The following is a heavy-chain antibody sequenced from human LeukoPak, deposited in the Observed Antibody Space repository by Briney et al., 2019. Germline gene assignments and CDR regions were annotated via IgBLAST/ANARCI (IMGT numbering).Heavy chain of an antibody. V-gene: IGHV4-61*02. Sequence: PSQTLSLTCTVSGGSISSGSYYWSWIRQPAGKGLEWIGRIYTSGSTNYNPSLKSRVTISVDTSKNQFSLKLSSVTAADTAVYCCARWVTMIVDAFDIWGQGTMVTVSS. CDR3: ARWVTMIVDAFDI. D-gene: IGHD3-22*01. CDR2: IYTSGST. CDR1: GGSISSGSYY. J-gene: IGHJ3*02.